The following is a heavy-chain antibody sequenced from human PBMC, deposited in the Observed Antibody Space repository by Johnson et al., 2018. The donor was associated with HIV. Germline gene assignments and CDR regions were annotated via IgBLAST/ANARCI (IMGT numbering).Heavy chain of an antibody. V-gene: IGHV3-11*04. D-gene: IGHD6-13*01. J-gene: IGHJ3*01. CDR3: AKDQWSSSWTNDAFDF. Sequence: QVQLVESGGGLVQPGRSLRLSCAASGFTFSDYYMSWIRQAPGKGLEWVSYISSAGSTIYYADSVKGRFTISRDNAKNSLYLQMNSLRAEDTAVYYCAKDQWSSSWTNDAFDFWGQGTMVTVSS. CDR1: GFTFSDYY. CDR2: ISSAGSTI.